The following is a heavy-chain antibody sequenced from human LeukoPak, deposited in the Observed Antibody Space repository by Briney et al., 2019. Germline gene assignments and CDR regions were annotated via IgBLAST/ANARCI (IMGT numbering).Heavy chain of an antibody. D-gene: IGHD6-13*01. J-gene: IGHJ3*02. V-gene: IGHV4-59*12. CDR3: ARDPWGYIAAAGTRDAFDI. CDR1: GGSISSYY. Sequence: PSETLSLTCTVSGGSISSYYWSWIRQPPGKGLEWIGYIYYSGSTNYNPSLKSRVTISVDKSKNQFSLKLSSVTAADTAVYYCARDPWGYIAAAGTRDAFDIWGQGTMITVSS. CDR2: IYYSGST.